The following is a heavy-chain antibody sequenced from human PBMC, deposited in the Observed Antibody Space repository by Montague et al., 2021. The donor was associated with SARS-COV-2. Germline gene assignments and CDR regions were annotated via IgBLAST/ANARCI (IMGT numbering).Heavy chain of an antibody. CDR3: ARTWRFGQSYGLDI. CDR1: GDSISSYY. V-gene: IGHV4-59*01. J-gene: IGHJ3*02. CDR2: AYYVPSTNSANT. D-gene: IGHD3-16*01. Sequence: SETLSLTCSVSGDSISSYYYNWIRQTPGKGLEWIGYAYYVPSTNSANTNSNPSLKRRVTISLDTSENQFSLKLSSVTAADTAVYYCARTWRFGQSYGLDIWGRGTMVTVSS.